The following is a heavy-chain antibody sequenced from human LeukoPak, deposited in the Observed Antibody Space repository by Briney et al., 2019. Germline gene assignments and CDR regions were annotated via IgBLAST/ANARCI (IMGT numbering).Heavy chain of an antibody. V-gene: IGHV1-2*02. J-gene: IGHJ5*02. CDR1: GYTFTGYY. D-gene: IGHD4-23*01. Sequence: ASVKVSCKASGYTFTGYYMHWVRQAPGQGLEWMGWINPNSGGTNYAQKFQGRVTMTRDTSISTAYMELSRLRSDDTAVYYCARADYGGNSDWFDPWGQGTLVTVSS. CDR2: INPNSGGT. CDR3: ARADYGGNSDWFDP.